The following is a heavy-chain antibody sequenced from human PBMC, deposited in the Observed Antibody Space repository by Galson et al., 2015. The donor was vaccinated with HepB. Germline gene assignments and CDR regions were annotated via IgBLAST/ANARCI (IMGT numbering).Heavy chain of an antibody. CDR2: IYYRGST. D-gene: IGHD4-17*01. V-gene: IGHV4-39*01. Sequence: SETLSLTCTVSGGSISSSSYYWGWVRQPPGKGLEWIGRIYYRGSTYYNPSLKSRVTISVETSTNQLSLKLSSVTAADTAVYYGARQYGDYVSWYFDLWGRGTLVTVSS. CDR1: GGSISSSSYY. J-gene: IGHJ2*01. CDR3: ARQYGDYVSWYFDL.